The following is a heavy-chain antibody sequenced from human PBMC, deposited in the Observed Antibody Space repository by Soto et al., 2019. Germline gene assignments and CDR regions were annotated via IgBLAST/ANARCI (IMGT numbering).Heavy chain of an antibody. CDR2: INHSGST. D-gene: IGHD3-10*01. CDR3: ARVPRLPYYGSGSYYNYYYYYMDV. CDR1: GGSFSGYY. J-gene: IGHJ6*03. Sequence: SETLSLTCVVYGGSFSGYYWSWIRQPPGKGLEWIGEINHSGSTNYNPSLKSRVTISVDTSKNQFSLKLSSVTAADTAVYYCARVPRLPYYGSGSYYNYYYYYMDVWGKGTTVTVSS. V-gene: IGHV4-34*01.